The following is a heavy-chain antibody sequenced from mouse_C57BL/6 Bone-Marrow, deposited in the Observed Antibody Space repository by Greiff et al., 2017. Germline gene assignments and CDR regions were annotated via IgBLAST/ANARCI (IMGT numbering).Heavy chain of an antibody. V-gene: IGHV1-81*01. CDR2: IYPRSGNT. CDR1: GYTFTSYG. J-gene: IGHJ2*01. D-gene: IGHD1-1*01. CDR3: AREGDYYGSSSGFDY. Sequence: QVQLQQSGAELARPGASVKLSCKASGYTFTSYGISWVKQRTGQGLEWIGEIYPRSGNTYYNEKFKGKATLTADKSSSTAYMELRSLTSEDSAVYVCAREGDYYGSSSGFDYWGQGTTLTVSS.